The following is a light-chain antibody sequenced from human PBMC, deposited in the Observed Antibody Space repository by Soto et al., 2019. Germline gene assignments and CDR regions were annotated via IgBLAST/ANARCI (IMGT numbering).Light chain of an antibody. V-gene: IGLV2-8*01. J-gene: IGLJ2*01. CDR3: SSYAGSNNVL. Sequence: QSVLTQPPSASGSHGQSVTISCTGTSSDVGDYNYVSWYQQHPGKAPKLMIYDISKRPSGVPDRFSGSKSGNTASLTVSGLQAEDEADYYCSSYAGSNNVLFGGGTKLTVL. CDR2: DIS. CDR1: SSDVGDYNY.